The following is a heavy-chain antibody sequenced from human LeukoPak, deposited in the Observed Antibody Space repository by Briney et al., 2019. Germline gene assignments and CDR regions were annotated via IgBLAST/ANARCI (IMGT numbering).Heavy chain of an antibody. Sequence: GRSLRLSCAASGFTFDDYAMHWVRQAPGKGLEWVSGISWNSGSIGYADSVKGRFTISRDNAKNSLYLQMNSLRAEDTAVYYCARHCSSTSCYDAFDIWGQGTMVTVSS. V-gene: IGHV3-9*01. D-gene: IGHD2-2*01. CDR2: ISWNSGSI. CDR3: ARHCSSTSCYDAFDI. CDR1: GFTFDDYA. J-gene: IGHJ3*02.